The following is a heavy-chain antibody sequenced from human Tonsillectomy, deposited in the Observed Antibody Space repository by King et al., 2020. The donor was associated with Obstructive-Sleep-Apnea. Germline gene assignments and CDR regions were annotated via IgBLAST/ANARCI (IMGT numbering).Heavy chain of an antibody. V-gene: IGHV4-4*02. J-gene: IGHJ5*02. D-gene: IGHD1-26*01. Sequence: VQLQGSGPGLVKPSGTLSLTCSVSTGSMSTDDWWSWVRQTPGKGLEWIGEVHHTGNTRYNPSLSSRVTITIDKLKNHFSLKLTSVIAADTAVYYCARRKGYFRNWFDPWGQGTLVTVSS. CDR3: ARRKGYFRNWFDP. CDR2: VHHTGNT. CDR1: TGSMSTDDW.